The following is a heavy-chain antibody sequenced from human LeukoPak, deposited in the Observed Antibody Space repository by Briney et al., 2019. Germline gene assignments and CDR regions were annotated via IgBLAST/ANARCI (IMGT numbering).Heavy chain of an antibody. D-gene: IGHD2/OR15-2a*01. J-gene: IGHJ4*02. Sequence: PGRSLRLSCAASGFTFSSYGMHWVRQAPGKGLEWVAVIWYDGSNKYYADSVKGRFTISRDNSKNTLYLQMNSLRAEDTAVYYCARDSRRGLWPLGYWGQGTLVTVSS. V-gene: IGHV3-33*01. CDR2: IWYDGSNK. CDR3: ARDSRRGLWPLGY. CDR1: GFTFSSYG.